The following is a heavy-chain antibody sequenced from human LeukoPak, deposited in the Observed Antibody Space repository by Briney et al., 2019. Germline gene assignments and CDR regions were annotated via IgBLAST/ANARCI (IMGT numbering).Heavy chain of an antibody. Sequence: PSETLSLTCAVYGGSFSGYYWSWIRQPPGKGLEWIGEINHSGSTNYNPSLKSRVTISVDTSKNQFSLKLSSVTAAGTAVYYCARVRSTYYYDSSGYYSPTFDYWGQGTLVTVSS. CDR2: INHSGST. CDR3: ARVRSTYYYDSSGYYSPTFDY. J-gene: IGHJ4*02. V-gene: IGHV4-34*01. D-gene: IGHD3-22*01. CDR1: GGSFSGYY.